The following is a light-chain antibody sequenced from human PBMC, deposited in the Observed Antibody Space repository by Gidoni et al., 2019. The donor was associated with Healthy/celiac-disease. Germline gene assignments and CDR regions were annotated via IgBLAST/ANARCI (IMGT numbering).Light chain of an antibody. V-gene: IGKV1-5*03. CDR2: KAS. Sequence: DIQMTQYPSTLSASVGDRVTITCRASQSISSRLAWYQQKPGKAPKLLIYKASSLESGVPSRFSGSGSGTEFTLSISSLQPDDFATYYCQQYNSYPLTFGGGTKVEIK. CDR3: QQYNSYPLT. J-gene: IGKJ4*01. CDR1: QSISSR.